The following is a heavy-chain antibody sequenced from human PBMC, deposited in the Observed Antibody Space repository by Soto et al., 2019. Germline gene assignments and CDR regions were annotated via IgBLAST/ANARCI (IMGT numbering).Heavy chain of an antibody. Sequence: ASVKVSCKASGYTFTSYAMHWVRQAPGQRLEWMGWINAGNGNTKYSQKFQGRVTITRDTYASTAYMELSSLRSEDTAVYYCARDVPSLRRYYGMEVWGKGTKVTVSS. D-gene: IGHD4-17*01. CDR1: GYTFTSYA. CDR3: ARDVPSLRRYYGMEV. J-gene: IGHJ6*04. V-gene: IGHV1-3*01. CDR2: INAGNGNT.